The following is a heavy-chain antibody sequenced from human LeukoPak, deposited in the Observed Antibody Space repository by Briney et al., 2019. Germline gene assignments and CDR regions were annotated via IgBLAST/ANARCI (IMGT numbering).Heavy chain of an antibody. J-gene: IGHJ4*02. CDR2: ISYDGSNK. CDR1: GFTFSSYG. Sequence: GGSLILSCAASGFTFSSYGMHWVRPAPGKGLGWVAVISYDGSNKYYADSVKGRFTISRDNSKNTLYLQMNSLRAEDTAVYYCAKTGRVPRLVYAGGTPEDYYFDYWGQGTLVTVSS. CDR3: AKTGRVPRLVYAGGTPEDYYFDY. V-gene: IGHV3-30*18. D-gene: IGHD2-8*01.